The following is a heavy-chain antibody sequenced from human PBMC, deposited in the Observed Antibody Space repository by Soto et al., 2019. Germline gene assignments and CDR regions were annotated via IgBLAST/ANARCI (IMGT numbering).Heavy chain of an antibody. J-gene: IGHJ6*03. D-gene: IGHD1-1*01. CDR1: GDSVSSNSAG. V-gene: IGHV6-1*01. CDR2: TYYKSKWYY. CDR3: ARGSWDDVSGHYYMDV. Sequence: QVQLQQSSPGLVKPSQALSLTCDISGDSVSSNSAGWNWIRQTPSRGLECLGRTYYKSKWYYTYAASVKSRITVSPDTTKNQFSLQLTSVTPEDTAVYYCARGSWDDVSGHYYMDVWDKGTTVTVS.